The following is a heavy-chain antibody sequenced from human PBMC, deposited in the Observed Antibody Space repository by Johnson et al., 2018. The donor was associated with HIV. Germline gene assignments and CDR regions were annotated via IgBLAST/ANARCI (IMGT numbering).Heavy chain of an antibody. CDR1: GFTVSSYW. CDR2: INSDGSST. CDR3: ARGYCTSSSHCDAFDL. D-gene: IGHD2-2*01. V-gene: IGHV3-74*02. Sequence: EVQLVESGGGVVQPGGSLRLSCAASGFTVSSYWMHWVRQAPGKGLVWVSRINSDGSSTNYADSVKGRFTISRDNAKNTLYLQMSSLRAEDTAVYFCARGYCTSSSHCDAFDLWGQGTMVTVSS. J-gene: IGHJ3*01.